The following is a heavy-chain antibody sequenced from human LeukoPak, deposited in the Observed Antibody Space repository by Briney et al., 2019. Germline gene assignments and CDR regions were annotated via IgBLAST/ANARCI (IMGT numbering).Heavy chain of an antibody. CDR2: IKQDGSEK. V-gene: IGHV3-7*01. Sequence: GGSLRLSCAASGFTFSSYWMSWVRQAPGKGLEWVANIKQDGSEKYYVDSVKGRFTISRDNAKNSLYLQMNSLRAEDTAVYYCARAWITMVRGVMGVWGQGTTVTVSS. D-gene: IGHD3-10*01. J-gene: IGHJ6*02. CDR3: ARAWITMVRGVMGV. CDR1: GFTFSSYW.